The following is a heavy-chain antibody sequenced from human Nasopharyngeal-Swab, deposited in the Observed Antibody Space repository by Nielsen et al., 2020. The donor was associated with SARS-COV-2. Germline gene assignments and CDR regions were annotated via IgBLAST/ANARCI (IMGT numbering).Heavy chain of an antibody. V-gene: IGHV1-46*01. D-gene: IGHD1-1*01. CDR3: ARDGRNDGGFYSYYMDV. Sequence: ASVKVSCKASGYTFTNHFIHWVRQAPGQGLEWMGMINPSGSNTGYAQKFRDRVTVTRDTSTSTVYMELRSLTSEDTAVYYCARDGRNDGGFYSYYMDVWGKGTTVTVSS. CDR2: INPSGSNT. J-gene: IGHJ6*03. CDR1: GYTFTNHF.